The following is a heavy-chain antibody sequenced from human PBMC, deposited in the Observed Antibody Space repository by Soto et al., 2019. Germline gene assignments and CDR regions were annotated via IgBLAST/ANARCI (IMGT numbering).Heavy chain of an antibody. CDR2: IFYSGGT. J-gene: IGHJ5*02. V-gene: IGHV4-39*01. CDR1: GGSILDSTYY. D-gene: IGHD3-22*01. Sequence: QLLLQESGPGLVKPSETLSLTCTVSGGSILDSTYYWAWIRQSPGKGLEWIGTIFYSGGTFYTPYLKSRVTMSVDTSNKQFSLKLSAVTAADTAVYYCARQASGYYYGWFDPWGQGTLVTVSS. CDR3: ARQASGYYYGWFDP.